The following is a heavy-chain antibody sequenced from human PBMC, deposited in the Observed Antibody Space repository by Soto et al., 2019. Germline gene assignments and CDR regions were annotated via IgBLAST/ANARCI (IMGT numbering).Heavy chain of an antibody. CDR2: IKPDNGNT. Sequence: QLQLVQSGGEVKKPGASVRVSCEAYGYPFSKYGISWIRQAPGQGLEWMGWIKPDNGNTDYAQKFQGRVTMTTDTSSNTAYMELRSLRSDDTAVYYCATSSDSVFDPWGQGTLVSVSS. D-gene: IGHD3-10*01. J-gene: IGHJ5*02. CDR1: GYPFSKYG. V-gene: IGHV1-18*04. CDR3: ATSSDSVFDP.